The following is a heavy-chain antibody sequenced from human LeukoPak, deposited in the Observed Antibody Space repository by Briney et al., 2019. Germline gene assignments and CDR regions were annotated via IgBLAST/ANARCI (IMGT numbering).Heavy chain of an antibody. V-gene: IGHV1-2*02. CDR2: INPNSGGT. CDR3: ARDGVHYYGSGSYNPADAFDI. CDR1: GYTFTGYY. J-gene: IGHJ3*02. D-gene: IGHD3-10*01. Sequence: ASVKVSCKASGYTFTGYYMHWVRQAPGQELEWMGWINPNSGGTNYAQKFQGRVTMTRDTSISTAYMELSRLRSDDTAVYYCARDGVHYYGSGSYNPADAFDIWGQGTMVTVSS.